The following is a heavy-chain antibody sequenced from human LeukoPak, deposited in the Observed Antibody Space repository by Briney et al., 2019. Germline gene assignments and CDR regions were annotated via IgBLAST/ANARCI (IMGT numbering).Heavy chain of an antibody. V-gene: IGHV1-69*05. D-gene: IGHD6-13*01. CDR2: IIPIFGTA. CDR3: AQQLVRGNWFDP. J-gene: IGHJ5*02. Sequence: SVKVSCKASGGTFSSYAISWVRQAPGQGLEWMGGIIPIFGTANYAQKFQGRFTITTDESTSTAYMELSSLRSEDTAVYYCAQQLVRGNWFDPWGQGTLVTVSS. CDR1: GGTFSSYA.